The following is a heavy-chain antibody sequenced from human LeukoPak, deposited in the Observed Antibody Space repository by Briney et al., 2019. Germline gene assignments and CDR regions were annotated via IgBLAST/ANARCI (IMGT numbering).Heavy chain of an antibody. Sequence: WGSLRLSCAASGFTFSTYGMHWVRQAPGKGLEWVAFIRDDGSNQYYADSVKGRFTISRDNSKNTLYLQMNSLRAEDTAVYYCAKGNSGQVGYWGQGTLVTVSS. D-gene: IGHD1-26*01. V-gene: IGHV3-30*02. CDR3: AKGNSGQVGY. J-gene: IGHJ4*02. CDR2: IRDDGSNQ. CDR1: GFTFSTYG.